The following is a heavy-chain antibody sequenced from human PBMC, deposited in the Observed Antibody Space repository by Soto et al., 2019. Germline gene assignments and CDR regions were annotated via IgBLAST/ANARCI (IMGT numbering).Heavy chain of an antibody. J-gene: IGHJ6*02. D-gene: IGHD6-13*01. CDR3: ARDRKAAAGRKVNYYYYGMDV. V-gene: IGHV1-69*01. CDR1: GGTFSSYA. CDR2: IIPIFGTA. Sequence: QVQLVQSGAEVKKPGSSVKVSCKASGGTFSSYAISWVRQAPGQGLEWMGGIIPIFGTANYAQKFQGRVTITADESTSTAYMELSSRRSEDTAVYYCARDRKAAAGRKVNYYYYGMDVWGQGTTVTVSS.